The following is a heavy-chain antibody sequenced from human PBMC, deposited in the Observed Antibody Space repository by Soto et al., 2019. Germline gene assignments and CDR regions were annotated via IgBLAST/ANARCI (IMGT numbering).Heavy chain of an antibody. J-gene: IGHJ4*02. Sequence: LSLTCTVSGDSITGSDRWSWVRQTPEKGLEWIGEIYHSGTTNYHPSLKSRVTISQDKSKNQFSLNLTSVTAADTAVYSCVRMSVVGYFDYWGRGTHVTVSS. D-gene: IGHD3-22*01. CDR2: IYHSGTT. CDR1: GDSITGSDR. V-gene: IGHV4-4*01. CDR3: VRMSVVGYFDY.